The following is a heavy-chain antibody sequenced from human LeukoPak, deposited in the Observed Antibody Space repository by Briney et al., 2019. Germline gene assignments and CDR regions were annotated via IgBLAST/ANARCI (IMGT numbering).Heavy chain of an antibody. Sequence: PGGSLRLSCAASGFTFDDYGMSWVRQAPGKGLEWVAVISYDGSNKYYADSVKGRFTISRDNSKNTLYLQMNSLRAEDTAVYYCARDLWFGELSFGYWGQGNLVTVSS. V-gene: IGHV3-30*03. D-gene: IGHD3-10*01. CDR2: ISYDGSNK. CDR3: ARDLWFGELSFGY. CDR1: GFTFDDYG. J-gene: IGHJ4*02.